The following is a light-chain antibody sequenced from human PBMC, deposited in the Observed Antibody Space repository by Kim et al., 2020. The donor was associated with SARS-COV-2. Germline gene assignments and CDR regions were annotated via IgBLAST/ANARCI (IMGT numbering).Light chain of an antibody. V-gene: IGLV7-46*01. Sequence: GEPLTPTSGSITGTLTRRHFPYWFQKKPGQAPRALIYNTDYRYSWTPARFSGSLLGGKAALTLSDAQAEDEADYYCLLSYGDTRKIFGGGTQLTVL. CDR2: NTD. CDR3: LLSYGDTRKI. J-gene: IGLJ2*01. CDR1: TGTLTRRHF.